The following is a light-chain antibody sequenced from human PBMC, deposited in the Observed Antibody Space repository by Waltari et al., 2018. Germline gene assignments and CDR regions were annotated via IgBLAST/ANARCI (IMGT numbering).Light chain of an antibody. CDR1: PSLFYTSTNKNY. Sequence: DIVMTQYPDSLAVSLGERATISCKSSPSLFYTSTNKNYLAWYQKKPGHPPILLVSWASTRESGVPDRFSGSGSETDFTLTINGLQAEDVAVYYCQQVYSRPWTFGQGTRV. V-gene: IGKV4-1*01. CDR2: WAS. CDR3: QQVYSRPWT. J-gene: IGKJ1*01.